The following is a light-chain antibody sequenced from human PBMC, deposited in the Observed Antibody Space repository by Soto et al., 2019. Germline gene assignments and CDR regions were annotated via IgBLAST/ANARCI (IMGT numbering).Light chain of an antibody. CDR2: RAS. V-gene: IGKV3-20*01. J-gene: IGKJ4*01. CDR3: QQYGSSPLT. CDR1: QSIGSN. Sequence: ETVLTQSPATLSVSPGERATLSCRASQSIGSNLAWYQQKPGQAPKVLIYRASSRATGIPDRFSGSGSGTDFTLTISRLEPEDFAVYYCQQYGSSPLTFGGGTKVDIK.